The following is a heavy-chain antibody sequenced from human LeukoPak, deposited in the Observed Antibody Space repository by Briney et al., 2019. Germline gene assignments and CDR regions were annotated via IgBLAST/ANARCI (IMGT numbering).Heavy chain of an antibody. CDR3: ARSDSSGCY. CDR2: INPSSGGT. V-gene: IGHV1-2*02. J-gene: IGHJ4*02. Sequence: ASVKVSCKASGYTFTGYYMHWVRQAPGQGLEWMGWINPSSGGTNYEQKFQGRVTMTRDTSISTAYMELSRLRPDDTAVYYCARSDSSGCYWGQGTLVTVSS. CDR1: GYTFTGYY. D-gene: IGHD6-19*01.